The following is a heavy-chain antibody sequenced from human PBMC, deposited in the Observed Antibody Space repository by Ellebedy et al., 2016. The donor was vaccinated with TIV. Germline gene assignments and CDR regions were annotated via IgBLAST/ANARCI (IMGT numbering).Heavy chain of an antibody. CDR2: IIPIFGTA. J-gene: IGHJ6*02. Sequence: ASVKVSCKASGGTFSSYAISWVRQAPGQGLEWMGGIIPIFGTANYAQKFQGRVTITADESTSTAYMEQSSLRSEETAVYYCARDDSGYSSQSRNWGTRYYYYYYGMDVWGQGTTVTVSS. D-gene: IGHD6-19*01. CDR3: ARDDSGYSSQSRNWGTRYYYYYYGMDV. CDR1: GGTFSSYA. V-gene: IGHV1-69*13.